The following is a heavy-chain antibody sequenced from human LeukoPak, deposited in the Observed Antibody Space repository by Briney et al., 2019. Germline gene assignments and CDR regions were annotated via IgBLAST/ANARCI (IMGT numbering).Heavy chain of an antibody. CDR2: IYYSGRT. CDR1: GGSINSYY. J-gene: IGHJ4*02. Sequence: PSETLSLTCNVSGGSINSYYWGWIRQPPGKRLELIGYIYYSGRTNYNPSLKSRVTISVDTSTNQISLKLTSVTAADTAVYFCARGTTKGYYCDSSGYYTKWGQGTLVTVSS. D-gene: IGHD3-22*01. CDR3: ARGTTKGYYCDSSGYYTK. V-gene: IGHV4-59*12.